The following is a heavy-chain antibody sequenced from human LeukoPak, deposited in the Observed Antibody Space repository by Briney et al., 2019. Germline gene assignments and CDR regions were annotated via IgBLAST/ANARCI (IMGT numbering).Heavy chain of an antibody. D-gene: IGHD2-15*01. V-gene: IGHV3-30*04. Sequence: GGSLRLSCVASGFIFTNFALHWVRQAPGKGLEWVAVVSYDGKNTYQADSVKGRFTISRDDSKNTVHLQMGGLRPEDTAVYYCARVNIALGGRADGMDVWGQGTTVTVSS. CDR2: VSYDGKNT. CDR1: GFIFTNFA. J-gene: IGHJ6*02. CDR3: ARVNIALGGRADGMDV.